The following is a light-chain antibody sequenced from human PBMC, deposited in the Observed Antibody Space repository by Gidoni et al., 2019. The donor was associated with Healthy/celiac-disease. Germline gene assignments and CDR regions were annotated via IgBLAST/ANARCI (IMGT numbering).Light chain of an antibody. Sequence: DIVMTQSPLSLPVTPGEPASISCRSSQSLLHSNGYNYLDWYLQTPGQSPQLLIYLGSNRASGVPDRFRGSGSGTDFTLKISRVEAEDVGVYYCMQALQTPRNTFGQGAKLEIK. CDR3: MQALQTPRNT. J-gene: IGKJ2*01. V-gene: IGKV2-28*01. CDR1: QSLLHSNGYNY. CDR2: LGS.